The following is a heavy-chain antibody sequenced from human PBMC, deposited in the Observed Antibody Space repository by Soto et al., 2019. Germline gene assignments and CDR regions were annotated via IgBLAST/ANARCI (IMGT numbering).Heavy chain of an antibody. V-gene: IGHV1-18*04. J-gene: IGHJ6*02. D-gene: IGHD3-22*01. CDR2: ISAYNGNT. Sequence: ASVKVSCKASGYTFTSYGISWVRQAPGQGLEWMGWISAYNGNTNYAQKLRGRVTMTTDTSTSTAYMELRSLRSDDTAVYYCASTLRPNYYDSRGPSLDIWGQGTTVTVSS. CDR1: GYTFTSYG. CDR3: ASTLRPNYYDSRGPSLDI.